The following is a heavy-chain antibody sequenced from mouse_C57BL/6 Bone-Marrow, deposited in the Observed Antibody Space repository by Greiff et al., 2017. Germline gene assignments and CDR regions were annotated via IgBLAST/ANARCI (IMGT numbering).Heavy chain of an antibody. J-gene: IGHJ1*03. V-gene: IGHV1-18*01. CDR1: GYTFTDYN. CDR2: INPNNGGT. CDR3: ARSWDWYFDV. Sequence: VKPGASVKIPCKASGYTFTDYNIDRVKQSHGKSLEWIGDINPNNGGTIYNQKFKGKATLTVDKSSSTAYMELRSLTSEDTAVYYCARSWDWYFDVWGTGTTVTVSS.